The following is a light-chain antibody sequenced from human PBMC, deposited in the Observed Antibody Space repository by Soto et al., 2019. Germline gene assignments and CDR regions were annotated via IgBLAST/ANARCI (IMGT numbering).Light chain of an antibody. CDR2: DVS. V-gene: IGLV2-14*03. J-gene: IGLJ1*01. CDR1: RSDVGGSNS. Sequence: QSALTQPASVSGSPRQSITTSCTATRSDVGGSNSVSWYQHHPGKAPKLMIFDVSVRPSGVSSLFSGSKSGNTASLTISGLQAEDEADYYCSSYTTSSTPHYVFGPGTKVTVL. CDR3: SSYTTSSTPHYV.